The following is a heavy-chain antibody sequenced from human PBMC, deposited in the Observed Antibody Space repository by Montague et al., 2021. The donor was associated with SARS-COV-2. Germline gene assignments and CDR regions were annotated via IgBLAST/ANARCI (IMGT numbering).Heavy chain of an antibody. J-gene: IGHJ6*03. CDR3: ARHSGDYTIFGVVIYYMDV. D-gene: IGHD3-3*01. Sequence: SETLSLTCTVSGGSISSSSHYWGWIRQPPGKGLEWIGSIYYSGSTYYNPSLKSRVTISVDTSKNQSSLELSSVTAADTAVFYCARHSGDYTIFGVVIYYMDVWGKGTTVTVFS. CDR2: IYYSGST. CDR1: GGSISSSSHY. V-gene: IGHV4-39*01.